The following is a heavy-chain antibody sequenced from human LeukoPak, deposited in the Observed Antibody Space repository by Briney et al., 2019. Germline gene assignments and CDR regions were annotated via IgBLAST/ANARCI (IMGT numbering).Heavy chain of an antibody. CDR1: GFTFSSYA. CDR2: ISGSGGSI. Sequence: PGGSLRLSCAASGFTFSSYAMSWVRQAPGKGLEWVSAISGSGGSIYYADSVKGRFTISRDNSKNTLYLQMNSLRAEDTAVYYCAKDPIIQLWLRPLYYYYYGMDVWGQGTTVTVSS. D-gene: IGHD5-18*01. J-gene: IGHJ6*02. CDR3: AKDPIIQLWLRPLYYYYYGMDV. V-gene: IGHV3-23*01.